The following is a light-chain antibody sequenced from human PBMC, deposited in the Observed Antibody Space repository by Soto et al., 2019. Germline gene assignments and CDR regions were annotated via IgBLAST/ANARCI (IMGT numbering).Light chain of an antibody. CDR3: QQLYGYPRT. J-gene: IGKJ2*01. V-gene: IGKV1-9*01. CDR2: AAS. CDR1: EDIAGF. Sequence: IQLTQSPSSLSASAGDRVTITCRASEDIAGFLAWFQQKPGKAPKLLIYAASTLQGGVPSRFSGSGSGTDFTLTISSLQTEDFATYYCQQLYGYPRTFGQGTKLEIK.